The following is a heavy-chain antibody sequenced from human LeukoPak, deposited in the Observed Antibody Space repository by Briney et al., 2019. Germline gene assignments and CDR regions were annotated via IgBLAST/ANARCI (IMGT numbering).Heavy chain of an antibody. V-gene: IGHV5-51*01. Sequence: GESLKISCKGSGYTFTNYWIGWVRQMPGKGLEWMGTIYPGDSDTTYSPSFQGQVTISADKSISTAYLQWSSLKASDTAVYYCARQGDGYNRPFDYWGQGTLVTVSS. D-gene: IGHD5-24*01. CDR3: ARQGDGYNRPFDY. J-gene: IGHJ4*02. CDR2: IYPGDSDT. CDR1: GYTFTNYW.